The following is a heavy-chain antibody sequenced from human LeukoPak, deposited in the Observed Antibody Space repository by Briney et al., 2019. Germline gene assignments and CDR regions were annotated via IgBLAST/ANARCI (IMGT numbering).Heavy chain of an antibody. D-gene: IGHD3-10*01. J-gene: IGHJ4*02. CDR2: ISAYNGNT. CDR3: ARAYGSGSSYHPDY. V-gene: IGHV1-18*01. Sequence: HWASVKVSCKASGYTFSSYGISWVRQAPGQGLEWMGWISAYNGNTNYAQKLQGRVTMTTDTSTSTAYMELRSLRSDDTAVYYCARAYGSGSSYHPDYWGLGTLVTVSS. CDR1: GYTFSSYG.